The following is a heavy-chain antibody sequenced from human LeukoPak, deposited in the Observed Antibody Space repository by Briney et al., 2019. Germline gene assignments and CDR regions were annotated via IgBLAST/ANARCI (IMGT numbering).Heavy chain of an antibody. CDR1: GGSISSSSYY. J-gene: IGHJ2*01. D-gene: IGHD3-22*01. V-gene: IGHV4-30-4*08. CDR2: IYYSGST. CDR3: ARDNFPLHYYDSGGLYWYFDL. Sequence: SETLSLTCTVSGGSISSSSYYWGWIRQPPGKGLEWIGYIYYSGSTYYNPSLKSRVTISVDTSKNQLSLKLSSVTAADTAVYYCARDNFPLHYYDSGGLYWYFDLWGRGTLVTVSS.